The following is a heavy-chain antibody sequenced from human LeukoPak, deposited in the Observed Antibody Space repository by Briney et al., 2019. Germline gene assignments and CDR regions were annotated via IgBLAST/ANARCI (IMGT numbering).Heavy chain of an antibody. CDR2: ISYDGSNK. Sequence: PGGSLRLSCAASGFTFSSYAMHWVRQAPGKGLEWVAVISYDGSNKYYADSVKGRFTVSRDNSKNTLYLQMNSLRVDDTAVYYCAKGYSSSWSPNWFDPWGQGTLVTVSS. D-gene: IGHD6-13*01. CDR1: GFTFSSYA. CDR3: AKGYSSSWSPNWFDP. V-gene: IGHV3-30*04. J-gene: IGHJ5*02.